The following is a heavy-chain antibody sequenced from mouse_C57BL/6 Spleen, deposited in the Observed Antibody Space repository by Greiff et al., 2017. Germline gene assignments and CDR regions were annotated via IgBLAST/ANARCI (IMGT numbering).Heavy chain of an antibody. J-gene: IGHJ3*01. CDR2: IDPENGDT. Sequence: VQLKESGAELVRPGASVKLSCTASGFNIKDDYMHWVKQRPEQGLEWIGWIDPENGDTEYASKFQGKATITADTSSNTAYLQLSSLTSEDTAVYYCTTLANPFAYWGQGTLVTVSA. V-gene: IGHV14-4*01. CDR1: GFNIKDDY. D-gene: IGHD1-1*01. CDR3: TTLANPFAY.